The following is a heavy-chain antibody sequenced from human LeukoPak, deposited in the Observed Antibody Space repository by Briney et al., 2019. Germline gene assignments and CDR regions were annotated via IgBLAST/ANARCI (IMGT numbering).Heavy chain of an antibody. D-gene: IGHD4-17*01. Sequence: GRSLRLSCTASGVTLSNYAMHWVRRPPGRGLEWVAVISFDGTNKYYGDSVEGRFSVSRDNSKNTLYLQMNSLRPDDTAMYYCATDYGDYATIDYWGQGNLVTVSS. J-gene: IGHJ4*02. CDR2: ISFDGTNK. CDR3: ATDYGDYATIDY. CDR1: GVTLSNYA. V-gene: IGHV3-30*04.